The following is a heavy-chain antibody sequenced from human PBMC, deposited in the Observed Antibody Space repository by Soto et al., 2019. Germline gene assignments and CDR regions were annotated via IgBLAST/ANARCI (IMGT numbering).Heavy chain of an antibody. Sequence: SETLSLTCTVSGGSISSYYWSWIRQPPGKGLDWIGYIYYSGSTNYNPSLQSRVTISVDRSKNHFSLKLSSVTASDTAVYYCASSSLYGMDVWAQGTTVTVSS. CDR3: ASSSLYGMDV. J-gene: IGHJ6*02. CDR2: IYYSGST. CDR1: GGSISSYY. V-gene: IGHV4-59*01.